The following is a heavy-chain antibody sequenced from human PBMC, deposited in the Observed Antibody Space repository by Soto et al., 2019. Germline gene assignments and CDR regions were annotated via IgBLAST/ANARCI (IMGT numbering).Heavy chain of an antibody. CDR2: IIPIFGTA. J-gene: IGHJ4*02. V-gene: IGHV1-69*06. CDR1: GGTFSSYA. Sequence: GASVKVSCKASGGTFSSYAISWVRQAPGQGLEWMGGIIPIFGTANYAQKFQGRVTITADKSTSTAYMELSSLRSEDTAVYYCAGISGYYYDSSGYYYTYWGQGTLVTVSS. CDR3: AGISGYYYDSSGYYYTY. D-gene: IGHD3-22*01.